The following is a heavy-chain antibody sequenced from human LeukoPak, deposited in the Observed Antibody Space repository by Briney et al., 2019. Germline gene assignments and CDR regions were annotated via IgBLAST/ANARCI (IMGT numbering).Heavy chain of an antibody. D-gene: IGHD3-3*01. CDR1: GFTFSSYW. Sequence: SGGSLRLSCAASGFTFSSYWMSWVRQAPGKGLEWVANIKQDGSEKYYVDSVKGRFTISRDNAKNSLYLQMNSLRAEDTAVYYCAKNVYYDFWSGRDAFDIWGQGTMVTVSS. CDR3: AKNVYYDFWSGRDAFDI. CDR2: IKQDGSEK. V-gene: IGHV3-7*01. J-gene: IGHJ3*02.